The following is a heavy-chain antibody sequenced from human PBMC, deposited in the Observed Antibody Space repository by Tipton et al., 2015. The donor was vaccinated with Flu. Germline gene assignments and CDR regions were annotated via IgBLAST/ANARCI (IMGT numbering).Heavy chain of an antibody. CDR2: IYNSEYT. Sequence: TLSLTCTVSGVFFSSYYWNWIRQPPGKGLEWIGYIYNSEYTKYNPSLRSRVTISVDTSKKQFSLQLRSVTAADTAVYYCARDPSLGMPDYFDYWGQGTLVAVSS. D-gene: IGHD2-2*01. CDR3: ARDPSLGMPDYFDY. J-gene: IGHJ4*02. V-gene: IGHV4-59*12. CDR1: GVFFSSYY.